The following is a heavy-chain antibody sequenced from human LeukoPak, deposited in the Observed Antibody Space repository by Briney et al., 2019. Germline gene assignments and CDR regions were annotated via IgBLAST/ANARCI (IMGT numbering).Heavy chain of an antibody. CDR1: GFTVSSNY. J-gene: IGHJ2*01. D-gene: IGHD5-12*01. V-gene: IGHV3-53*01. CDR2: IYSGGST. CDR3: AKNSGYDRGPYWYFDL. Sequence: GGSLRLSCAASGFTVSSNYMSWVRQAPGKGLEWVSVIYSGGSTYYADSVKGRFTISRDNSKNTLYLQMNSLRAEDTAVYYCAKNSGYDRGPYWYFDLWGRGTLVTVSS.